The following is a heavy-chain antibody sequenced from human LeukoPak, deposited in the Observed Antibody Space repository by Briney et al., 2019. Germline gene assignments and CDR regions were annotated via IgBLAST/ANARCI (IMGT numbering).Heavy chain of an antibody. CDR2: IYTSGST. CDR1: GGSISSGSYY. Sequence: SQTLSLTCTVSGGSISSGSYYWSWIRQPAGKGLEWIGRIYTSGSTNCNPSLKSRVTISVDTSKNQFSLKLSSVTAADTAVYYCARGVNWGSWGTFDYWGQGTLVTVSS. D-gene: IGHD7-27*01. J-gene: IGHJ4*02. CDR3: ARGVNWGSWGTFDY. V-gene: IGHV4-61*02.